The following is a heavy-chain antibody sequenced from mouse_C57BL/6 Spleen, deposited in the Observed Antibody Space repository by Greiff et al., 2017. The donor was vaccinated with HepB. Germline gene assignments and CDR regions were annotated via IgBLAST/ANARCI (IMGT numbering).Heavy chain of an antibody. V-gene: IGHV1-55*01. Sequence: QVQLKQPGAELVKPGASVKMSCKASGYTFTSYWITWVKQRPGQGLEWIGDIYPGSGSTNYNEKFKSKATLTVDTSSSTAYMQLSSLTSEDSAVYYCARMGDGNSWFAYWGQGTLVTVSA. CDR3: ARMGDGNSWFAY. CDR2: IYPGSGST. D-gene: IGHD2-1*01. J-gene: IGHJ3*01. CDR1: GYTFTSYW.